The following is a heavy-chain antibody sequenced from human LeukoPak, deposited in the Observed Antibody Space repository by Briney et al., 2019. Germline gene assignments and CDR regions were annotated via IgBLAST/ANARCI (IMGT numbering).Heavy chain of an antibody. J-gene: IGHJ4*02. CDR1: GFTFSSYA. CDR2: ISSNGGST. CDR3: ARKVSRMLDY. D-gene: IGHD2/OR15-2a*01. Sequence: PGGALRLSCAASGFTFSSYAMHWVRQAPGKGLEYVSAISSNGGSTYYANSLKGRFTISRDNSKNTLYLQMGSLRAEDMAVYYCARKVSRMLDYWGQGTLVTVSS. V-gene: IGHV3-64*01.